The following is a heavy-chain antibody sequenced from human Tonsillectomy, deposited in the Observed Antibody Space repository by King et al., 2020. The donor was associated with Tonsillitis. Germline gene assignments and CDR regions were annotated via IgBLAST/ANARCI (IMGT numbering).Heavy chain of an antibody. D-gene: IGHD3-3*01. CDR3: AKGYDFWSGYYAFGI. J-gene: IGHJ3*02. Sequence: VQLVESGGGLVQPGGSLRLSCAASGFTFRSYAMSWVRQAPGKGLEWVSTISGGDGITYSADSVKGRFTISRDNSKNTLYLQMNSLRVEDTAVYYCAKGYDFWSGYYAFGIWGQGTMVTVSS. CDR1: GFTFRSYA. CDR2: ISGGDGIT. V-gene: IGHV3-23*04.